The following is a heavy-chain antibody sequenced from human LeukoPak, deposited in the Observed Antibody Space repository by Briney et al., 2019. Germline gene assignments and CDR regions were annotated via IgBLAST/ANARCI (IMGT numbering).Heavy chain of an antibody. V-gene: IGHV1-18*01. CDR2: IGAYNGNT. CDR1: GNTFSSTG. Sequence: ASVTVSCKASGNTFSSTGISWVRHAPGQGLEWMGWIGAYNGNTNYAQNFQGRVTMTTDTSTSTAYMELRTLRSDDTAVYYCAKDHQYDFDYWGQGTLVTVSS. CDR3: AKDHQYDFDY. J-gene: IGHJ4*02. D-gene: IGHD2-8*01.